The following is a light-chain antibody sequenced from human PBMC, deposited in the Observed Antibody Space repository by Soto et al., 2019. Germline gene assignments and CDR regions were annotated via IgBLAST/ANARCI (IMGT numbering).Light chain of an antibody. CDR2: AAS. V-gene: IGKV1-8*01. CDR1: QGISSY. CDR3: QQYDNWPRT. J-gene: IGKJ1*01. Sequence: ALRMTQSPSSLSASTGDRVTITCRASQGISSYLAWYQQKPGKAPKLLIYAASTLQSGVPSRFSGSGSGTDFTLTISCLQSEDFATYSCQQYDNWPRTFGPGTKVEIK.